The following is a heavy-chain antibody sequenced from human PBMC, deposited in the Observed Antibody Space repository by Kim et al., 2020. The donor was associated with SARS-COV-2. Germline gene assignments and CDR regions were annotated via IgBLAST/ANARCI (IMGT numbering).Heavy chain of an antibody. CDR1: GGSISSYY. J-gene: IGHJ4*02. CDR3: ARELLPITMIEL. D-gene: IGHD3-22*01. Sequence: SETLSLTCTVSGGSISSYYWSWIRQPPGKGLEWIGYIYYSGSTNYNPSLKSRVTISVDTSKNQFSLKLSSVTAADTAVYYCARELLPITMIELWGQGTLVTVSS. V-gene: IGHV4-59*13. CDR2: IYYSGST.